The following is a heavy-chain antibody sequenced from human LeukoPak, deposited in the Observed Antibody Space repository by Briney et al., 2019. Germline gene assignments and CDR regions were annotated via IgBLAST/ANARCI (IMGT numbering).Heavy chain of an antibody. Sequence: PGGSLRLSCSASGFTFSSYAMYWVRQAPGKGLEYVSGISSNGGSTYYADSVKGRFTISRDNSKNTLYLQTSSLRAEDTAVYYCVKITSSSGGDYWGLGTLVTVSS. D-gene: IGHD6-19*01. CDR3: VKITSSSGGDY. V-gene: IGHV3-64D*09. CDR2: ISSNGGST. CDR1: GFTFSSYA. J-gene: IGHJ4*02.